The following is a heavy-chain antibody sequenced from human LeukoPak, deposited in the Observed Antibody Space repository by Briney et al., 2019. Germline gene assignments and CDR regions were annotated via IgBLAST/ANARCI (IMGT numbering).Heavy chain of an antibody. CDR3: ARGKLAYYYDSSGYPKEGIDY. D-gene: IGHD3-22*01. V-gene: IGHV3-11*04. CDR1: GFTVSGDY. J-gene: IGHJ4*02. CDR2: ISSSGSTI. Sequence: GGSLRLSCAVSGFTVSGDYMSWVRQAPGKGLEWVSYISSSGSTIYYADSVKGRFTISRDNAKNSLYLQMNSLRAEDTAVYYCARGKLAYYYDSSGYPKEGIDYWGQGALVTVSS.